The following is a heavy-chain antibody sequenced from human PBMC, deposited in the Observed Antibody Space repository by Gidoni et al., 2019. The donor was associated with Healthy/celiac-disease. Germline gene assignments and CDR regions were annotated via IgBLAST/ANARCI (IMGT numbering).Heavy chain of an antibody. D-gene: IGHD3-16*01. CDR2: IYYSGST. Sequence: QVQLQESGTGLVKPSQTLSLTCTVSDRSISSGGYYWSWIRQHPGKGLEWIGYIYYSGSTYYNPSLKSRVTISVDTSKNQFSLKLSSVTAADTAVYYCARDGGGPTYFDYWGQGTLVTVSS. CDR3: ARDGGGPTYFDY. V-gene: IGHV4-31*03. J-gene: IGHJ4*02. CDR1: DRSISSGGYY.